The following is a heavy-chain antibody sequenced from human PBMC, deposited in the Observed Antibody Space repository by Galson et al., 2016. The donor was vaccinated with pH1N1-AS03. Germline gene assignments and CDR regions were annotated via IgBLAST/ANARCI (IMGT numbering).Heavy chain of an antibody. J-gene: IGHJ6*02. CDR1: GHIFANYW. CDR2: IYPGDSDT. V-gene: IGHV5-51*01. CDR3: ASSRIAAHTHYYHGIDV. Sequence: QSGAEVKKPGESLKISCKGSGHIFANYWIGWVRQTPGKGLEWMGLIYPGDSDTRYSPSFQGQVNISADKSLSTAHMQGSSLKASDTAMYYCASSRIAAHTHYYHGIDVWGQGTTVTVSS. D-gene: IGHD6-6*01.